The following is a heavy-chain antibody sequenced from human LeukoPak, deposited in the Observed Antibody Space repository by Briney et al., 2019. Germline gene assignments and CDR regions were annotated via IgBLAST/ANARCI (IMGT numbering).Heavy chain of an antibody. CDR3: AKAGEQLEPRYYYYGMDV. D-gene: IGHD6-13*01. CDR1: GFTFSSYG. J-gene: IGHJ6*02. CDR2: IWYDGSNE. V-gene: IGHV3-33*06. Sequence: GSLRLSCAASGFTFSSYGMHWVRQAPGKGLEWVALIWYDGSNEYYADSVKGRFTISRDNSKNTLSLQMNTLRAEDPAVYYCAKAGEQLEPRYYYYGMDVWGQGTTVTVSS.